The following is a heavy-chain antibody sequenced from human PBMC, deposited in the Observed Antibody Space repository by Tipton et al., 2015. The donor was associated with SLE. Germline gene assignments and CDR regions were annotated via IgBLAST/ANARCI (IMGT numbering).Heavy chain of an antibody. D-gene: IGHD1-26*01. CDR2: IYPGDSDT. CDR1: GYRFTSYW. V-gene: IGHV5-51*03. J-gene: IGHJ3*02. CDR3: ARPGIVGATDAFDI. Sequence: QSGPEVKKPGESLKISCKGSGYRFTSYWIGWVRQMPGKGLERMGIIYPGDSDTRYSPSFQGRVTISADKSISTAYLQWSSLKASDAAMYYCARPGIVGATDAFDIWGQGTMVPVSS.